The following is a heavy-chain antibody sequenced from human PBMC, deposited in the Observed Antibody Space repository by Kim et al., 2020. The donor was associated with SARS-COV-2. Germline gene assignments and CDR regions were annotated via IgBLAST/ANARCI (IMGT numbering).Heavy chain of an antibody. CDR2: IYSGGST. J-gene: IGHJ6*02. CDR3: ASPGIAAAGTYYYYGMDV. Sequence: GGSLRLSCAASGFTVSSNYMSWVRQAPGKGLEWVSVIYSGGSTYYADSVKGRFTISRDNSKNTLYLQMNSLRAEDTAVYYCASPGIAAAGTYYYYGMDVWGQGTTVTVSS. V-gene: IGHV3-66*01. CDR1: GFTVSSNY. D-gene: IGHD6-13*01.